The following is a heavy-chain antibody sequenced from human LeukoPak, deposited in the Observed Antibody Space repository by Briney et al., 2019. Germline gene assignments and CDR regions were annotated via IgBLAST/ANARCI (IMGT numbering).Heavy chain of an antibody. CDR3: ARASGIVGATFNY. Sequence: SGGSLRLSCAASGFTFSSYWMHWVRQAPGKGLLWVSRINSDGSSTSYADSVKGRFTISRDNAKNTLYLQMHSLRAEHTAVYYCARASGIVGATFNYWGQGTLVTVSS. J-gene: IGHJ4*02. CDR2: INSDGSST. CDR1: GFTFSSYW. D-gene: IGHD1-26*01. V-gene: IGHV3-74*01.